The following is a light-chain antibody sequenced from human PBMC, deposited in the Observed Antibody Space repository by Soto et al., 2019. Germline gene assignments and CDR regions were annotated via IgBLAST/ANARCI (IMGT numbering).Light chain of an antibody. CDR1: SSDVGFYDY. CDR3: SSYVGNNNHHA. J-gene: IGLJ1*01. V-gene: IGLV2-8*01. CDR2: EVS. Sequence: QSVLTQPPSASWSPGQSVTVSCTGTSSDVGFYDYVSWYQQHPGKAPKLIIYEVSKRPSGVPDRFSGSKSGNSASLTVSGLQAEDEADYYCSSYVGNNNHHAFGTGTKVTVL.